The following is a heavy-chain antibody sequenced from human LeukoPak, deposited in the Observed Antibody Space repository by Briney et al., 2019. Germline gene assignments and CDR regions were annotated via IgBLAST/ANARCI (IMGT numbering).Heavy chain of an antibody. Sequence: ASVKVSCKASASTFTGYYMHWVRQAAGQGLEWIGWLNPNSGGTNYAQKFQCRFTMTRDTSISTASMELTSLRSDDTAVYYCARVFFFKKKTAYEIDVWGQGTRVTVSS. V-gene: IGHV1-2*02. CDR1: ASTFTGYY. D-gene: IGHD3-9*01. J-gene: IGHJ6*02. CDR3: ARVFFFKKKTAYEIDV. CDR2: LNPNSGGT.